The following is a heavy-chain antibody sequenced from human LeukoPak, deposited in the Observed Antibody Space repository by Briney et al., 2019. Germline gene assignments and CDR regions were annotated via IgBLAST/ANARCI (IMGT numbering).Heavy chain of an antibody. D-gene: IGHD3-9*01. CDR3: ARGILTGLDYFDY. CDR2: INHSGST. V-gene: IGHV4-34*01. Sequence: SETLSLTCAVSGGSFSGYYWSWIRQPPGKGLEWIGEINHSGSTNYNPSLKSRITISVDTSKNQFSLKLSSVTAADTAVYYCARGILTGLDYFDYWGQGTLVTVSS. J-gene: IGHJ4*02. CDR1: GGSFSGYY.